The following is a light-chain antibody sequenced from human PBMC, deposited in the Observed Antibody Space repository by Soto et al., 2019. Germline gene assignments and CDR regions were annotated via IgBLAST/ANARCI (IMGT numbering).Light chain of an antibody. CDR3: HQYGSSPA. CDR1: QSVSSSY. CDR2: GAY. V-gene: IGKV3-20*01. J-gene: IGKJ4*01. Sequence: ETVLTQSPGTLSLSPGERATLSCRASQSVSSSYLAWYQQKPGQAPRLLIYGAYSRATGIPDRFSGSGSGTDFPLTISRLEPDDFAVYYCHQYGSSPAFGGGTKVEIK.